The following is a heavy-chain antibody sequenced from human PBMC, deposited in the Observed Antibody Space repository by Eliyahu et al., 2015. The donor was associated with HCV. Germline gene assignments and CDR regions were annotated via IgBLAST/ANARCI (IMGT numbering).Heavy chain of an antibody. CDR3: ASGGGGIAMSGTGGWFDP. J-gene: IGHJ5*02. V-gene: IGHV4-59*01. Sequence: QVQLQESGPGLVKPSETLSLTCTVSGGSISTYYWSWIRQPPGKGLXWIAYXYYXXSTNXNPSLKSRVTISLHTSKNQFSLKLSSVTAADTAVYYCASGGGGIAMSGTGGWFDPPAREPWSPSPQ. D-gene: IGHD6-19*01. CDR2: XYYXXST. CDR1: GGSISTYY.